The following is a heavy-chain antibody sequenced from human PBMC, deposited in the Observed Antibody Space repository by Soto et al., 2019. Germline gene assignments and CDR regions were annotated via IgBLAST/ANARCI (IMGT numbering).Heavy chain of an antibody. CDR2: ISASTSSI. D-gene: IGHD3-22*01. CDR1: GFTFSSYS. J-gene: IGHJ4*02. V-gene: IGHV3-48*01. CDR3: VRGNYEKSIDC. Sequence: SLRLSCAASGFTFSSYSMNWVRQAPGKGLDWISYISASTSSIYYADSVQGRFTISRDNAKNSLYLQMNSLRAEDSAIYYCVRGNYEKSIDCWGQGTLVTVSS.